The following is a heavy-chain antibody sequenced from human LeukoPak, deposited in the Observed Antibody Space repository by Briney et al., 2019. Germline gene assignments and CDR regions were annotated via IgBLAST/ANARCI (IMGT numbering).Heavy chain of an antibody. CDR3: ARDIGYYSLSQ. Sequence: TGGSLRLSCAASGFTFSSYEMNWVRQAPGKGLEWVSYISSSGSTIYYADSVKGRFTISRDNAKNSLYLQMNSLRAEDTAVYYCARDIGYYSLSQWGQGTLVTVSS. D-gene: IGHD2-21*01. CDR1: GFTFSSYE. V-gene: IGHV3-48*03. CDR2: ISSSGSTI. J-gene: IGHJ4*02.